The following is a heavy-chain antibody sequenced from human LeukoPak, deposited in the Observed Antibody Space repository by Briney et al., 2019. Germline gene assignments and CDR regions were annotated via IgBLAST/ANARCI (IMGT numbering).Heavy chain of an antibody. D-gene: IGHD2-8*02. V-gene: IGHV3-7*05. CDR2: IKQDGSEK. J-gene: IGHJ6*02. CDR3: ARDLIQVVRRYHYGMDV. CDR1: GFTFSSYW. Sequence: GGSLRLSCAASGFTFSSYWMIWVRQAPGKGLEWVANIKQDGSEKYHVDSVKGRFTISRDNAKNSLYLQMNSLRVEDTAVYYCARDLIQVVRRYHYGMDVWGQGTTVTVSS.